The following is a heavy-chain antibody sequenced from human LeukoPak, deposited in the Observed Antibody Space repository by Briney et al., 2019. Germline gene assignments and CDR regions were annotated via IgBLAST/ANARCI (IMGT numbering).Heavy chain of an antibody. Sequence: SETESLTCTVSGGSISSSSYYWGWIRQPPGKGLEWIGSIYYSGSTYYNPSLKSRVTISVDTSKNQFSLKLSSVTAADTAVYYCAREFRSDLIPRRVHLDPWGQGTLVTVSS. D-gene: IGHD1-1*01. V-gene: IGHV4-39*07. J-gene: IGHJ5*02. CDR1: GGSISSSSYY. CDR3: AREFRSDLIPRRVHLDP. CDR2: IYYSGST.